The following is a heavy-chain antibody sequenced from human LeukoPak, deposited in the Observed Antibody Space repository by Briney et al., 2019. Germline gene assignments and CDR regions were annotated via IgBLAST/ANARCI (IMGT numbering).Heavy chain of an antibody. Sequence: HAGGSLRLSCAASGFTFSSYAMSWVRQAPGKGLEWVSAISGSGGSTYYADSVKGRFTISRDNSKNTLYLQMNSLRAEDTAVYYCAKATHEGGYSIHPTFDYWGQGTLVTVSS. CDR2: ISGSGGST. CDR3: AKATHEGGYSIHPTFDY. V-gene: IGHV3-23*01. CDR1: GFTFSSYA. D-gene: IGHD4-11*01. J-gene: IGHJ4*02.